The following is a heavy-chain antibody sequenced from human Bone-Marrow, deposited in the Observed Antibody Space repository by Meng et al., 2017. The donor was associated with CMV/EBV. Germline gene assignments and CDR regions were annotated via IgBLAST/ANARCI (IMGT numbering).Heavy chain of an antibody. CDR2: IYYSGST. D-gene: IGHD1-7*01. V-gene: IGHV4-59*01. CDR3: ARGSGNYDPHYYYGMDV. CDR1: GGSISSYY. J-gene: IGHJ6*02. Sequence: SETLSLTCTVSGGSISSYYWSWIRQPPGKGLEWIGYIYYSGSTNYNPSLKSRVTISVDTSKNQFSLKLSSVTAADTAVYYCARGSGNYDPHYYYGMDVWVQGTTVTVPS.